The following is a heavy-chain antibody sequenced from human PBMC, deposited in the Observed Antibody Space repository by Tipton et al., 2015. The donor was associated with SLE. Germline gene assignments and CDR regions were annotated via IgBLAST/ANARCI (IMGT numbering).Heavy chain of an antibody. CDR2: IYHSGST. Sequence: LRLSCTVSGGSISSYYWSWIRQPPGKGLEWIGSIYHSGSTYYNPSLKSRVTISVDTSKNQFSLKLSSVTAADTAVYYCARAGRAWNLLDYWGQGTLVTVSS. CDR3: ARAGRAWNLLDY. V-gene: IGHV4-38-2*02. D-gene: IGHD1-1*01. CDR1: GGSISSYY. J-gene: IGHJ4*02.